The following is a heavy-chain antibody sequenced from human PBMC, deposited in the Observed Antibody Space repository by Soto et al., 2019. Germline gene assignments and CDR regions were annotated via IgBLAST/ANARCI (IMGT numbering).Heavy chain of an antibody. Sequence: ASVKVSCKASGYTFTGYYMHWVRQAPGQGLEWMGWINPNSGGTNYAQKFQGWVTMTRDTSISTAYMELSRLRSDDTAVYYCARGTRIAAAGRYNWFDPWGQGTLVTVSS. J-gene: IGHJ5*02. V-gene: IGHV1-2*04. CDR2: INPNSGGT. D-gene: IGHD6-13*01. CDR1: GYTFTGYY. CDR3: ARGTRIAAAGRYNWFDP.